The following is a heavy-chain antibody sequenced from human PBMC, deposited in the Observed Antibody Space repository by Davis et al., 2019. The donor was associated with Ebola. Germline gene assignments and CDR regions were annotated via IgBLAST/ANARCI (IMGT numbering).Heavy chain of an antibody. CDR2: IWYDGSNK. V-gene: IGHV3-33*03. CDR1: GFTFSSYG. D-gene: IGHD4-11*01. J-gene: IGHJ6*02. Sequence: GESLKISCAASGFTFSSYGMHWVRQAPGKGLEWVAVIWYDGSNKYYADSAKGRFTISRDNAKNSLYLQMNSLRAEDTAVYYCVKDFSNPSDNYYYGMDVWGQGTTVTVSS. CDR3: VKDFSNPSDNYYYGMDV.